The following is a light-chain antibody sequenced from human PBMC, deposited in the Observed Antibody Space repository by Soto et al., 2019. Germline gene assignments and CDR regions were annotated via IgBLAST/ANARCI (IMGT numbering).Light chain of an antibody. Sequence: EIVLTQSPAALSVSPGDSATLSCRASQSVSSNYLAWYQQKPGQAPRLLIYGASNRATGIPDRFSGSGSGTDFTLTISRLEPEDFAVYYCQQYGSSSWTFGQGTKVDIK. CDR3: QQYGSSSWT. CDR2: GAS. V-gene: IGKV3-20*01. J-gene: IGKJ1*01. CDR1: QSVSSNY.